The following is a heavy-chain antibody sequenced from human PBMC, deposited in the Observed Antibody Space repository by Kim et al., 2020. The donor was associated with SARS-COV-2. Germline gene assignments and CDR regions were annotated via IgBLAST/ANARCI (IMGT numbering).Heavy chain of an antibody. J-gene: IGHJ4*02. CDR3: ARDINSLSPTVGSSGGLLKDY. Sequence: ASVKVSCKASGYTFTSYGISWVRQAPGQGLEWMGWISAYNGNTNYAQKLQGRVTMTTDTSTSTAYMELRSLRSDDTAVYYCARDINSLSPTVGSSGGLLKDYWGQGTLVTVSS. V-gene: IGHV1-18*01. D-gene: IGHD2-15*01. CDR2: ISAYNGNT. CDR1: GYTFTSYG.